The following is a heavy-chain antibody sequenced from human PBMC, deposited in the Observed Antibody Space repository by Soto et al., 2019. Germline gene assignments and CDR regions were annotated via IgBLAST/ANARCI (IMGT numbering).Heavy chain of an antibody. CDR1: GGSINTFY. V-gene: IGHV4-4*07. Sequence: SETLSLTCTVSGGSINTFYWSWVRQPAGKGLEWIGRIFSSGSTSFNPSLESRVAMSVDTSKNHFSLNLSSVTAADMAVYYCAREGSYSAYHFAHGIQLWSFVFWGQGALVTVSS. J-gene: IGHJ4*02. D-gene: IGHD5-12*01. CDR3: AREGSYSAYHFAHGIQLWSFVF. CDR2: IFSSGST.